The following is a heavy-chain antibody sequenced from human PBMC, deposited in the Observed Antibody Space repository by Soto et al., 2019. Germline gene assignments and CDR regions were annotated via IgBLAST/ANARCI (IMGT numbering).Heavy chain of an antibody. CDR1: GYTFSTYY. Sequence: QVQLVQSGAEVKKPGASVKVSCKASGYTFSTYYMHWVRQAPGQGYEWMGIINPSGGSTTYAQKFKGRVTRTRETSTTTVYMELCSLTSEDTAVYYCARYDYNGYYFDDWGQGTLVTVSS. J-gene: IGHJ4*02. CDR2: INPSGGST. D-gene: IGHD4-4*01. CDR3: ARYDYNGYYFDD. V-gene: IGHV1-46*01.